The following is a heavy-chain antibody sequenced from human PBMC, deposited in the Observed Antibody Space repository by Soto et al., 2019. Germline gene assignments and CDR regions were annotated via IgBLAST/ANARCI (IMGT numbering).Heavy chain of an antibody. J-gene: IGHJ5*02. D-gene: IGHD2-15*01. CDR1: GGTFSSYA. CDR3: ARASTASCPVGCWFDP. Sequence: QVQLVQSGAEVKKPGSSVKVSCKASGGTFSSYAISWVRQAPGQGLEWMGGIIPFFGTGNYAQKFQGRVTITADESTSNAYMELSSLRSEDTAVYYWARASTASCPVGCWFDPWGQGTLVTVSS. V-gene: IGHV1-69*12. CDR2: IIPFFGTG.